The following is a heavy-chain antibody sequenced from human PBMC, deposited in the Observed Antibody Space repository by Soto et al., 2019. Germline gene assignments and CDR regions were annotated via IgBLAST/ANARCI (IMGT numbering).Heavy chain of an antibody. CDR3: ARHPGASFDY. D-gene: IGHD7-27*01. CDR1: GGSISSYY. J-gene: IGHJ4*02. V-gene: IGHV4-59*01. Sequence: QVQLQESGPGLVKPSETLSLTCTVSGGSISSYYWSWIRQHPGKRLEWIGYIYYSGSTNYNPSLKSRVNISVDTSTNLFSPKLGSVTAADSAVYYCARHPGASFDYWGQGTLVTVSS. CDR2: IYYSGST.